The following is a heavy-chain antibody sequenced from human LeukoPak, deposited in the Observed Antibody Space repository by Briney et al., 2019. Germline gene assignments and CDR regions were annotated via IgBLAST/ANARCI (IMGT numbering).Heavy chain of an antibody. Sequence: PSETLSLTCAVYGGSFSGYYWSWIRQPAGKGLEWIGRIYASGSTNYNPSLKSRVTMSVDTSKNLFSLKLTSVAAADTAVYYCARDGGYCSGVTCYNHYYYMDVWGKGTTVTISS. V-gene: IGHV4-4*07. CDR1: GGSFSGYY. CDR2: IYASGST. D-gene: IGHD2-15*01. CDR3: ARDGGYCSGVTCYNHYYYMDV. J-gene: IGHJ6*03.